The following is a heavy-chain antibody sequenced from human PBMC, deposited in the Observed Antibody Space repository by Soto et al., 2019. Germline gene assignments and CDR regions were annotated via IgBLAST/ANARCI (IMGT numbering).Heavy chain of an antibody. CDR2: INPANGDT. CDR1: GYTFTSYA. J-gene: IGHJ6*03. CDR3: ARSTGYCSGGSCFLYYMDV. Sequence: QVQLVQSGSEVKKPGASVRLSCKASGYTFTSYAVYWVRQAPGQRLEWMGWINPANGDTKYSQKFQDRVIVSRDTSASKAYMDLRSLRSEDTAVYYYARSTGYCSGGSCFLYYMDVWGKGTTVTVSS. V-gene: IGHV1-3*01. D-gene: IGHD2-15*01.